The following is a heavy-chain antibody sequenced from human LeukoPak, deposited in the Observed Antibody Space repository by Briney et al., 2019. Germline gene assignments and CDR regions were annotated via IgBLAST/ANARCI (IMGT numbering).Heavy chain of an antibody. CDR2: ISGSGGST. D-gene: IGHD3-22*01. J-gene: IGHJ5*01. V-gene: IGHV3-23*01. Sequence: GGSLRLSCAASGFTFSSYAMSWVRQAPGKGLEWVSAISGSGGSTFYADSVKDRFTISRNNLKNTLYLQMSRLRAEDTAVYYCAKDRPNYHESNGHYYRLNGDSWGQGTLVTVSS. CDR1: GFTFSSYA. CDR3: AKDRPNYHESNGHYYRLNGDS.